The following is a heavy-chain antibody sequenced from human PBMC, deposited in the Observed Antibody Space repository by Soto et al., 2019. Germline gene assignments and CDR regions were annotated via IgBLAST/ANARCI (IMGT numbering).Heavy chain of an antibody. D-gene: IGHD2-21*01. Sequence: QVHLVQSGPEAKRPGSSVKVSCKASGDTFGRNAIHWVRQAPGQGLEWMGGIIPMFPTTNYAQKFKGRLTIYADKATGTAYMDMTRLRSEDTAVYYCRKGGDSAAYGYWGQGALVTVSS. J-gene: IGHJ4*02. CDR2: IIPMFPTT. CDR1: GDTFGRNA. V-gene: IGHV1-69*06. CDR3: RKGGDSAAYGY.